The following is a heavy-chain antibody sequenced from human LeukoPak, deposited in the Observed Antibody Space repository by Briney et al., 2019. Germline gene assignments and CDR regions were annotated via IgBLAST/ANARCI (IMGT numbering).Heavy chain of an antibody. CDR1: GFTFSSYG. D-gene: IGHD2-2*01. J-gene: IGHJ5*02. V-gene: IGHV3-30*02. CDR3: AKASQDIVVVPAA. Sequence: PGGSLRLSCAASGFTFSSYGMHWVRQAPGKGLEWVAFIRYDGSNKYYADSVKGRFTISRDNSKNTLYLQMNSLRAEDTAVYYCAKASQDIVVVPAAWGQGTLVTVSS. CDR2: IRYDGSNK.